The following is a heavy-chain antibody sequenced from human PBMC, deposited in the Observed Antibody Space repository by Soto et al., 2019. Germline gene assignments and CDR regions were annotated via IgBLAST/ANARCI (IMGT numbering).Heavy chain of an antibody. V-gene: IGHV5-51*01. J-gene: IGHJ3*02. Sequence: PGESLKISCKGSGYSFTSYWIGWVRQMPGKGLEWMGIIYPGDSDTRYSPSFQGQVTISADKSISTAYLQWSSLKASDTAMYYCARPSGSSSWSGAFDIWGQGTMVTVSS. CDR3: ARPSGSSSWSGAFDI. D-gene: IGHD6-13*01. CDR2: IYPGDSDT. CDR1: GYSFTSYW.